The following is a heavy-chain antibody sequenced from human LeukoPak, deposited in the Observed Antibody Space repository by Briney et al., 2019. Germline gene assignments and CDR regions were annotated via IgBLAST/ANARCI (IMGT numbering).Heavy chain of an antibody. V-gene: IGHV3-33*01. J-gene: IGHJ6*02. CDR3: ARENGYCSSTSCSQVYYGMDV. CDR2: IWYDGSNK. D-gene: IGHD2-2*03. CDR1: GFTFSKYV. Sequence: GGPVRLSCAASGFTFSKYVMHWARQAPGKGLEWVAVIWYDGSNKYYPDSVKGRFTISRDNSKNTLYLQMNSLRAEDTAVYYCARENGYCSSTSCSQVYYGMDVWGQGTTITVSS.